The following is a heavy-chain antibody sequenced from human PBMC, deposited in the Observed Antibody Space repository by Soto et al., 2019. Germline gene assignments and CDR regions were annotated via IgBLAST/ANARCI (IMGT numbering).Heavy chain of an antibody. CDR1: GFTFSSYA. D-gene: IGHD3-22*01. J-gene: IGHJ5*02. CDR3: ARVGLLYDSSGGFDP. Sequence: PGGSLRLSCAASGFTFSSYAMHWVRQAPGKGLEWVAVISYDGSNKYYADSVKGRFTISRDNSKNTLYLQMNSLRAEDTAVYYCARVGLLYDSSGGFDPWGQGTLVTVSS. V-gene: IGHV3-30-3*01. CDR2: ISYDGSNK.